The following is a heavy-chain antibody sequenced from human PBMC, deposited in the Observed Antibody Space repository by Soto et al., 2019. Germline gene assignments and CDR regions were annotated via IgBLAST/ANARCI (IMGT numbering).Heavy chain of an antibody. J-gene: IGHJ6*02. V-gene: IGHV3-48*02. Sequence: PGGSLRLSCAASGFTFSSYSMNWVRQAPGKGLEWVSYISSSSSTIYYADSVKGRFTISRDNAKNSLYLQMNSLRDEDTAVYYCARVLKWSGYYYYYYYGMDVWGQGTTVTVSS. CDR2: ISSSSSTI. CDR3: ARVLKWSGYYYYYYYGMDV. D-gene: IGHD3-3*01. CDR1: GFTFSSYS.